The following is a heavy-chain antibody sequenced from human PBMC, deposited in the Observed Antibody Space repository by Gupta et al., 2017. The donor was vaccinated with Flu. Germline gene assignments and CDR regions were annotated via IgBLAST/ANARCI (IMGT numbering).Heavy chain of an antibody. Sequence: EVQLVESGGGLVQPGRSLRLSCAASGFTFDDYAMHWVRQGPGKGLEWVSGIGWNGGSRGYADSVKGRFTISRDNAKNSLYLQMNSLRAEDTALYYCAKATGDCTNGVCYTLDYWGQGTLVTVSS. V-gene: IGHV3-9*01. CDR2: IGWNGGSR. J-gene: IGHJ4*02. CDR1: GFTFDDYA. CDR3: AKATGDCTNGVCYTLDY. D-gene: IGHD2-8*01.